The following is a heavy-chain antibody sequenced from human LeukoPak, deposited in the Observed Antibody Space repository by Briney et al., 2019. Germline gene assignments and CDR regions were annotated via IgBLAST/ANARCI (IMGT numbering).Heavy chain of an antibody. J-gene: IGHJ5*02. D-gene: IGHD3-22*01. CDR2: INPNSGGT. CDR1: GYTFTGYY. V-gene: IGHV1-2*02. CDR3: ARDPIGYDSSGYLNWFDH. Sequence: ASVTVSCKASGYTFTGYYMHWVRQAPGQGLEWMGWINPNSGGTNYAQKFQGRVTMTRDTSISTAYMELSRLRSDDTAVYYCARDPIGYDSSGYLNWFDHWGQGTLVTVSS.